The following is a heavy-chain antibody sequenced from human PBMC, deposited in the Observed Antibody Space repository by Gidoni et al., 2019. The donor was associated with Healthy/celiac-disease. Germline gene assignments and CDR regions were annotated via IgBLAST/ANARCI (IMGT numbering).Heavy chain of an antibody. J-gene: IGHJ4*02. CDR3: ANGGDILEQWLDYFDY. Sequence: EVQLLESGGGLVQPGGSLRLSCAASGFTFSIYAMSWVRQAPGKVLECVSAIIGSGGSKYYAEAVKGRLNISRDNSKNTLYLQMNSLRAEDTAVYYCANGGDILEQWLDYFDYWGQGTLVTVSS. CDR1: GFTFSIYA. CDR2: IIGSGGSK. D-gene: IGHD6-19*01. V-gene: IGHV3-23*01.